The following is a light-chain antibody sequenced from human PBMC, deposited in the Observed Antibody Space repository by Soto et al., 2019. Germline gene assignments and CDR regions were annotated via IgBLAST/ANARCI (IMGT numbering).Light chain of an antibody. J-gene: IGKJ4*02. CDR1: QSVRSSY. CDR3: QQYGRSPRT. CDR2: GAS. Sequence: ASQSVRSSYLAWYQQKPGQAPRLLIYGASSRATDIPDRFSGSGSGTDFTLAISILEPADLALYYCQQYGRSPRTFGGGTKVDIK. V-gene: IGKV3-20*01.